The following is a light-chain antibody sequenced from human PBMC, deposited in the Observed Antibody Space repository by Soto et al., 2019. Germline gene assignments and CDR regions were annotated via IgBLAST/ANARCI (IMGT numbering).Light chain of an antibody. CDR2: NNN. Sequence: QSVLTQPPSASGTPGQRFTISCSGSSSNIGSNTVNWYQQLPGTAPKLLIYNNNQRPSGVPDRFSGSKSGTSASLAISGLQSEDEADYYCATWDDSRNKVLGTGTKLTVL. CDR3: ATWDDSRNKV. CDR1: SSNIGSNT. V-gene: IGLV1-44*01. J-gene: IGLJ1*01.